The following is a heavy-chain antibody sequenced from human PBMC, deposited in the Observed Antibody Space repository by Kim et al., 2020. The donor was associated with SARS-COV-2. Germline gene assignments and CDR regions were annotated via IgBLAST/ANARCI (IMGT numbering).Heavy chain of an antibody. Sequence: SETLSLTCTVSGGSISGSSYYWGWIRQPPGKGLEWIGSIYDSGSTYYNPSLKSRVTISVDTSKNQFSLKLSSVTAADTAVYYCARHVGPRVRYFDSWGQGTLVTVSS. CDR1: GGSISGSSYY. CDR2: IYDSGST. CDR3: ARHVGPRVRYFDS. V-gene: IGHV4-39*01. D-gene: IGHD3-9*01. J-gene: IGHJ4*02.